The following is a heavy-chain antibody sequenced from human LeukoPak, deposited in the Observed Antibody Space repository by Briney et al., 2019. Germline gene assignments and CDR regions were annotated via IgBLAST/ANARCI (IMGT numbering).Heavy chain of an antibody. J-gene: IGHJ4*02. CDR3: ATKQWLAPPPDS. Sequence: PGGSLRLSCVASGFTFIKYWMLWVRQAPGKGLESVSRINTDGTVTTYADSVKGRFTVSRANADNTMFLQMNSVRDEDPAVYYCATKQWLAPPPDSWGQGTPVTVSS. CDR1: GFTFIKYW. V-gene: IGHV3-74*01. CDR2: INTDGTVT. D-gene: IGHD6-19*01.